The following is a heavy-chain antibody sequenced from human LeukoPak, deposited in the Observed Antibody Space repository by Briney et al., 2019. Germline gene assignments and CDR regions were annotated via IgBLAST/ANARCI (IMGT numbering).Heavy chain of an antibody. D-gene: IGHD6-6*01. V-gene: IGHV4-4*07. Sequence: SETLSLTCTVSGNSFGDYYWSWIRQPAGKGLEWIGRIYTSGSTTYNPSLKSRVTMSVDTSKSQFSLNLMSVTAADTAVYYCARLGRIGIAARPSWFDPWGQGTLVTVSS. CDR3: ARLGRIGIAARPSWFDP. CDR1: GNSFGDYY. CDR2: IYTSGST. J-gene: IGHJ5*02.